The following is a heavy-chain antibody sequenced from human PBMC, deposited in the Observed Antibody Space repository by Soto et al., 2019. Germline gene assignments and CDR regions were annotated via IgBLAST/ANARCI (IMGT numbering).Heavy chain of an antibody. CDR1: GFTFDDYG. CDR2: INWNGGST. J-gene: IGHJ6*03. V-gene: IGHV3-20*01. D-gene: IGHD3-10*01. Sequence: GGSLGLSCAASGFTFDDYGMSWVRQAPGKGLEWVSGINWNGGSTGYADSVKGRFTISRDNAKNSLYLQMNSLRAEDTALYHCARDLTLTMVRGVIDENYYMDVWGKGTTVTGSS. CDR3: ARDLTLTMVRGVIDENYYMDV.